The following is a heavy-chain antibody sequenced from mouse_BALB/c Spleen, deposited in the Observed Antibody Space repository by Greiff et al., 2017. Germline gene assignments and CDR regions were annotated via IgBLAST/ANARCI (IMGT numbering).Heavy chain of an antibody. CDR3: ARGLLRLQYFDV. CDR2: ISSGGST. D-gene: IGHD1-2*01. CDR1: GFTFSSYA. J-gene: IGHJ1*01. Sequence: EVHLVESGGGLVKPGGSLKLSCAASGFTFSSYAMSWVRQTPEKRLEWVASISSGGSTYYPDSVKGRFTISRDNARNILYLQMSSLRSEDTAMYYCARGLLRLQYFDVWGAGTTVTVSS. V-gene: IGHV5-6-5*01.